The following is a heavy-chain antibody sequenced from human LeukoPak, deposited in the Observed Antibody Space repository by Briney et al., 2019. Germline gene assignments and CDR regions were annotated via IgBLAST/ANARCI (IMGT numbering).Heavy chain of an antibody. CDR3: ARDAPGYRSSTSCPGWGAFDI. CDR1: GFTFSSYS. V-gene: IGHV3-48*01. CDR2: ISSSSSTI. Sequence: GGSLRLSCAASGFTFSSYSMNWVRQAPGKGLEWVSYISSSSSTIYYADSVKGRFTISRDNAKNSLYLQMNSLRAEDTAVYYCARDAPGYRSSTSCPGWGAFDIWGQGTMVTVSS. J-gene: IGHJ3*02. D-gene: IGHD2-2*03.